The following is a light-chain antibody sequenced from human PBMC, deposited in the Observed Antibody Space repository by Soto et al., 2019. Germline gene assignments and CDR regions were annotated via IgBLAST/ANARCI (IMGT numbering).Light chain of an antibody. CDR2: WAS. J-gene: IGKJ1*01. Sequence: DIVMTQSPDSLAVSLGERATINCKSSQSVLYSSNNKNYLAWYQQKPGQPPKLLIYWASTRESGVPDRFSGSGSGTAFILTISSLQAEDVAVYYCQQYYSTPWTFGQGTKVEIK. V-gene: IGKV4-1*01. CDR1: QSVLYSSNNKNY. CDR3: QQYYSTPWT.